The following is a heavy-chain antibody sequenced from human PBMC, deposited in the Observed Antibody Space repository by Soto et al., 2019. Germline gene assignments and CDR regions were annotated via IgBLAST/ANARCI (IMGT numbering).Heavy chain of an antibody. Sequence: ASVKVSCKASGGTFSSYTISWVRQAPGQRLEWMGWINAGNGNTKYSQKFQGRVTITRDTSASTAYMELSSLRSEDTAVYYCARDLGYALPDYWGQGTPVTVSS. CDR1: GGTFSSYT. J-gene: IGHJ4*02. D-gene: IGHD2-15*01. V-gene: IGHV1-3*01. CDR3: ARDLGYALPDY. CDR2: INAGNGNT.